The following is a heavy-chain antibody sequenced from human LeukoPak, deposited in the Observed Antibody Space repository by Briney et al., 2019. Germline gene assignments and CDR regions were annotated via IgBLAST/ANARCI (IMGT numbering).Heavy chain of an antibody. J-gene: IGHJ5*02. CDR2: IYHSGST. CDR3: ARVLSPTYYYDSSGLKDNWFDP. CDR1: GGSISSGGYS. D-gene: IGHD3-22*01. V-gene: IGHV4-30-2*01. Sequence: SETLSLTCAVSGGSISSGGYSWSWIRQPPGKGLEWIGYIYHSGSTYYNPSLKSRVTISVDRSKNQFSLKLSSVTAADTAVYYCARVLSPTYYYDSSGLKDNWFDPWGQGTLVTVSS.